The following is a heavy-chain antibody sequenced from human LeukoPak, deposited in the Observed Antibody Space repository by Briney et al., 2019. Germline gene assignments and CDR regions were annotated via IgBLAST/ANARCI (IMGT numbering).Heavy chain of an antibody. Sequence: TGGSLRLSCAASGFTFSSYAMSWVRQAPGKGLEWVSAISGSGGSTYYAGSVKGRFTISRDNAKNSLYLQMNSLRAEDTALYYCAKDSQGDSSGFDYWGQGTLVTVSS. V-gene: IGHV3-23*01. D-gene: IGHD3-22*01. CDR3: AKDSQGDSSGFDY. CDR1: GFTFSSYA. J-gene: IGHJ4*02. CDR2: ISGSGGST.